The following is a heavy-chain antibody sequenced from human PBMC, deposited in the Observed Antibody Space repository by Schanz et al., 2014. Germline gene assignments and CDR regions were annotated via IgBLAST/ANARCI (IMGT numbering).Heavy chain of an antibody. CDR3: ARDLRYYDDPSAYAR. CDR2: SSGSGDST. D-gene: IGHD3-22*01. Sequence: QPGGSLRLSCASSGFTVSSNYMSWVRQAPGKGLEWVSVSSGSGDSTDYADSVKGRFTISRDNSKNTLYLQMNSLRAEDSAGYYCARDLRYYDDPSAYARRGPGTLVTVSS. V-gene: IGHV3-66*01. J-gene: IGHJ4*02. CDR1: GFTVSSNY.